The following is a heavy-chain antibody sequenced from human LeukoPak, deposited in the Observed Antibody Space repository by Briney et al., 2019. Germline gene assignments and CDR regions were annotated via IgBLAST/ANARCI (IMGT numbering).Heavy chain of an antibody. CDR1: GYTFTSYY. CDR2: INPSGGST. V-gene: IGHV1-46*01. D-gene: IGHD2-15*01. CDR3: ARSVVDCSGGSCYSATHFQH. J-gene: IGHJ1*01. Sequence: GASVKVSCKASGYTFTSYYMHWVRQAPGQGLEWMGIINPSGGSTGYAQKFQGRVTMTRDTSTSTVYMELSSLRSEGTAVYYCARSVVDCSGGSCYSATHFQHWGQGTLVTVSS.